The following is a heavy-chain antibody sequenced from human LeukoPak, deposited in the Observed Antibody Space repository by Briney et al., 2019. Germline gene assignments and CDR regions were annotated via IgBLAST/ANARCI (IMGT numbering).Heavy chain of an antibody. CDR2: IYWDDDK. CDR3: AHRNPQSMAYYFDY. CDR1: GFSLRTSAVG. V-gene: IGHV2-5*02. Sequence: ESGPTLVKPTQTLTLTCTFSGFSLRTSAVGVGWIRQPPGKALEWLALIYWDDDKRYSPSLKSRLTITKDTSKNQVVLAMSNMDPVDTATYYCAHRNPQSMAYYFDYWGQGTLVTVSS. J-gene: IGHJ4*02. D-gene: IGHD2/OR15-2a*01.